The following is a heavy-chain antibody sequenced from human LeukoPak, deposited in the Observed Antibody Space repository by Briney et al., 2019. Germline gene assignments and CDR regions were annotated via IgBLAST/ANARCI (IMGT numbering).Heavy chain of an antibody. CDR3: ARVPYDSSGYYYGMDV. Sequence: PSQTLSLTCTVSGGSISSGSYYWSWIRQPAGKGQEWIGRIYTSGSTNYNPSLKSRVTISVDTSKNQFSLKLSSVTAADTAVYYCARVPYDSSGYYYGMDVWGQGTTVTVSS. J-gene: IGHJ6*02. CDR2: IYTSGST. D-gene: IGHD3-22*01. V-gene: IGHV4-61*02. CDR1: GGSISSGSYY.